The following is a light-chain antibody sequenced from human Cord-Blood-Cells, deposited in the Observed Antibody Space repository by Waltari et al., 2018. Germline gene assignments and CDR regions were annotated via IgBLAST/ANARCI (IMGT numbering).Light chain of an antibody. J-gene: IGLJ1*01. V-gene: IGLV2-14*01. Sequence: QSALTQPASVSGSPGQSLTISCTGTSRDVGGYNYVSWYHQHPGKAPKLLIYDGSKRPSGVSNRFSGSKSGNTASLTISGLQAEDEADYYCSSYTSSSTYVFGTGTKVTVL. CDR2: DGS. CDR1: SRDVGGYNY. CDR3: SSYTSSSTYV.